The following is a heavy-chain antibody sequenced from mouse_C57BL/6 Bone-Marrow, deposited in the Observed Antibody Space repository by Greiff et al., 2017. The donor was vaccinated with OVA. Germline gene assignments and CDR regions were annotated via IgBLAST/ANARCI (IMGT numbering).Heavy chain of an antibody. V-gene: IGHV5-16*01. CDR3: ARDRGSQGYFDV. J-gene: IGHJ1*03. Sequence: EVKLVESEGGLVQPGSSMKLSCTASGFTFSDYYMAWVRQVPEKGLEWVANINYDGSSTYYLDSLKSRFIISRDNAKNILYLQMSSLKSEDTATYYCARDRGSQGYFDVWGTGTTVTVSS. CDR2: INYDGSST. CDR1: GFTFSDYY.